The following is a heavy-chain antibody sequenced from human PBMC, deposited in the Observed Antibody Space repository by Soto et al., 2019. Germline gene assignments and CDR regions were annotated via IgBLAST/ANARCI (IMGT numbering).Heavy chain of an antibody. V-gene: IGHV1-69*12. CDR2: IIPIFGTA. CDR1: GGTFSSYA. CDR3: ARDLGYCSCGSCYCYYYYGMDV. Sequence: QVQLVQSGAEVKKPGSSVKVSCKASGGTFSSYAISWVRQAPGQGREWMGGIIPIFGTANYAQRFQGRVTITADESTSTAYLELSSLRSEDTAVYYCARDLGYCSCGSCYCYYYYGMDVWGQGTTVTVSS. J-gene: IGHJ6*02. D-gene: IGHD2-15*01.